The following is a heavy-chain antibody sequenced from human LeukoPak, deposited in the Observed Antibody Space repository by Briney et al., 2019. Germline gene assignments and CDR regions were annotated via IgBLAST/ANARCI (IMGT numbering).Heavy chain of an antibody. CDR1: GGPINNYY. D-gene: IGHD3-22*01. CDR2: IYYTGTT. Sequence: PSETLSLTCTVSGGPINNYYWSWIRRPPGKGLEWIGYIYYTGTTKTNPSLSSRGTMSVDTSGSQLSLRLSSVSAADTAVYYCARYDRSGYSLELWGQGTLVTVSS. CDR3: ARYDRSGYSLEL. J-gene: IGHJ4*02. V-gene: IGHV4-59*01.